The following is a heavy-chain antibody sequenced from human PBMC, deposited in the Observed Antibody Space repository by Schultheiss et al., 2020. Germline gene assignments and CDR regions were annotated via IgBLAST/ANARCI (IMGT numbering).Heavy chain of an antibody. Sequence: SQTLSLTCAVYGGSITSYYWSWIRQPPGKGLEWIGETYHSGSTNYNPSLKSRVTISVDKSKNQFSLKLSSVTAADTAVYYCARRYHYDSIGYYYFDYWGQGPLVTVSS. D-gene: IGHD3-22*01. CDR2: TYHSGST. CDR3: ARRYHYDSIGYYYFDY. CDR1: GGSITSYY. V-gene: IGHV4-34*01. J-gene: IGHJ4*02.